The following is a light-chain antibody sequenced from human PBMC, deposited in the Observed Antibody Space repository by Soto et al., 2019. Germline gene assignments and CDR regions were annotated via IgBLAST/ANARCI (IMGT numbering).Light chain of an antibody. CDR2: GAS. J-gene: IGKJ2*01. V-gene: IGKV3-15*01. CDR1: QSVSSN. CDR3: QQYNNWRPQYT. Sequence: ELVMTQSPAPLSVSPGERATLSCRASQSVSSNLAWYQQKPGQAPRLLIYGASTRATGIPARFSGSVSGTEFTLTISSLQSEDFAVYYCQQYNNWRPQYTVGQGTKLEIK.